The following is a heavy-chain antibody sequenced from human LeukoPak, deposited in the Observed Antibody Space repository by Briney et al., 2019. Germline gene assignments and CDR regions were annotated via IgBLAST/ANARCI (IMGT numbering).Heavy chain of an antibody. J-gene: IGHJ4*02. CDR3: VTVGVDGYRYEY. CDR1: RYIYTSYA. V-gene: IGHV7-4-1*02. D-gene: IGHD5-18*01. Sequence: GASVKDSCQACRYIYTSYAMNGVGQAPGQGLAWVGSINTNTGNPTYAQGFTERLVFTLDTTVSTAYLQLSSRKAEDTAVYYCVTVGVDGYRYEYWGQGTLVTVSS. CDR2: INTNTGNP.